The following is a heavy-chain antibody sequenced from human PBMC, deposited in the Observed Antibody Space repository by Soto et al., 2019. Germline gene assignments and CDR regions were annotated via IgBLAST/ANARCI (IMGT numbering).Heavy chain of an antibody. V-gene: IGHV4-34*01. J-gene: IGHJ4*02. CDR1: GGSFSGYY. CDR3: ASAYSSRKTDFDY. Sequence: SETLSLTCAVYGGSFSGYYWSWIRQPPGKGLEWIGEINHSGSTNYNPSLKSRVTISVDTSKNQFSLKLSSVTAADTAVYYCASAYSSRKTDFDYWGQGTLVTVSS. CDR2: INHSGST. D-gene: IGHD6-13*01.